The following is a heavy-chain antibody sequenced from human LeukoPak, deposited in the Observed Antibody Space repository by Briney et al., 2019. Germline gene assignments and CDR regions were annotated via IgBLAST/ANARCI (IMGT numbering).Heavy chain of an antibody. Sequence: GGSLRLSCVASGFTFSNNAMSWVRQAPGKGLEWVSAVSGGGDSTYYTDSVKGRFTISRDYAKNSLYLQMNSLRAEDTALYYCARLAMGGNYFDYWGQGTLVTVSS. V-gene: IGHV3-23*01. CDR2: VSGGGDST. CDR1: GFTFSNNA. CDR3: ARLAMGGNYFDY. D-gene: IGHD3-9*01. J-gene: IGHJ4*02.